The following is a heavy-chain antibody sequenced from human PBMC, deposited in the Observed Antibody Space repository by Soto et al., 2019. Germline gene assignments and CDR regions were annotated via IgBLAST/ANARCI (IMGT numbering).Heavy chain of an antibody. V-gene: IGHV1-2*04. CDR2: IKPDIGGT. D-gene: IGHD2-2*01. Sequence: QVQLMQSGAEVKKPGASVKVSCKASGYSFTGYYMHWVRQAPGQGLEWMGWIKPDIGGTHYAQNFEDWVIINRDTSIRIAYMEMSRLISDDTAVYYCARGGLGVVPAGKTDLDPWGQGTLVTVSS. CDR3: ARGGLGVVPAGKTDLDP. CDR1: GYSFTGYY. J-gene: IGHJ5*02.